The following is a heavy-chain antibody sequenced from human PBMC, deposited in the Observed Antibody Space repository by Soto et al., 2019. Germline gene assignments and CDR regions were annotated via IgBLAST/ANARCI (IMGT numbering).Heavy chain of an antibody. Sequence: EVQLLESGGGLVQPGGSLRLSCAASGFTFSSYAMSWVRQAPGKGLEWVSAISGSGGSTYYADSVKGRFTISRDNSKNTLYLQMNSLRAEDTAVYYCVTPRWFGPSTYYFDYWGQGTLVTVSS. V-gene: IGHV3-23*01. CDR2: ISGSGGST. CDR3: VTPRWFGPSTYYFDY. J-gene: IGHJ4*02. D-gene: IGHD3-10*01. CDR1: GFTFSSYA.